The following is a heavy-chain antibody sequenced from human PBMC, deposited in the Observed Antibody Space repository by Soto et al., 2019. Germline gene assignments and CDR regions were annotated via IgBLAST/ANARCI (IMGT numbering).Heavy chain of an antibody. V-gene: IGHV4-39*01. CDR3: ARHIDY. J-gene: IGHJ4*02. CDR2: IYYSGST. CDR1: GGSISSSSYY. Sequence: QLQLQESGPGLVKPSETLSLTCTVSGGSISSSSYYWGWIRQAPGKGREWIGRIYYSGSTYYNPSLKGRITVSVDTSKNQFSLKLSSVTAADTAVYYCARHIDYWGQGTLVTVSS.